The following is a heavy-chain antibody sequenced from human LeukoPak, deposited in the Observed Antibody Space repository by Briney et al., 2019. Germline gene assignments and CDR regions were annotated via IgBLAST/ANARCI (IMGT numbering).Heavy chain of an antibody. CDR2: ISSSPDHM. CDR1: GFTFSVYS. J-gene: IGHJ2*01. Sequence: GGSLRLSCAVSGFTFSVYSMTWIRQAPGKGLEWVSSISSSPDHMYYADSVKGRFTISRANANNSLHLQMDSLRREDTAIYYCAKVGTVTTLPKRWYFDLWGRGTLVTVSS. D-gene: IGHD4-17*01. CDR3: AKVGTVTTLPKRWYFDL. V-gene: IGHV3-21*01.